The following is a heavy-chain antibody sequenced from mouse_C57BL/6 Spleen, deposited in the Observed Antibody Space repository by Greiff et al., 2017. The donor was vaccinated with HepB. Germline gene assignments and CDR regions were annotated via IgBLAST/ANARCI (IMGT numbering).Heavy chain of an antibody. CDR1: GFSFNTYA. V-gene: IGHV10-1*01. Sequence: EVMLVESGGGLVQPKGSLKLSCAASGFSFNTYAMNWVRQAPGKGLEWVARIRSKSNNYATYYADSVKDRFTISRDDSESMLYLQMNNLKTEDTAMYYCVTLYYDYAGDAMDYWGQGTSVTVSS. CDR2: IRSKSNNYAT. D-gene: IGHD2-4*01. J-gene: IGHJ4*01. CDR3: VTLYYDYAGDAMDY.